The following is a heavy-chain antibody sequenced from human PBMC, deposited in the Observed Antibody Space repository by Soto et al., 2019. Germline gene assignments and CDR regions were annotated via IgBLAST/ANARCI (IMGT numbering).Heavy chain of an antibody. V-gene: IGHV3-30*18. CDR3: AKDNCISTSCYRLYNWFDP. Sequence: QVQLVESGGGVVQPGRSLRLSCAASGFTFSSYGMHWVRQAPGKGLEWVAVISYAGSNKYYADSVKGRFTISRDNSKNTLYLQMNSLRAEDTVVYYCAKDNCISTSCYRLYNWFDPWGQGTLVTVSS. J-gene: IGHJ5*02. D-gene: IGHD2-2*01. CDR1: GFTFSSYG. CDR2: ISYAGSNK.